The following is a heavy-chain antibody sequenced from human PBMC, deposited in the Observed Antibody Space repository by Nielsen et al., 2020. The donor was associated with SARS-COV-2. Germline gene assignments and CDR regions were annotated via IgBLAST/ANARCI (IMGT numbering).Heavy chain of an antibody. V-gene: IGHV3-33*01. J-gene: IGHJ4*02. CDR1: GFTFSSYG. CDR2: IWYDGSNK. CDR3: ARDPDGYNTFDY. D-gene: IGHD5-24*01. Sequence: GESLKISCAASGFTFSSYGMHWVRQAPGKGLEWVAVIWYDGSNKYYADSVKGRFTISRDNSKNTLYLQMNSLRAEDTAVYYCARDPDGYNTFDYWGQGTLVTVSS.